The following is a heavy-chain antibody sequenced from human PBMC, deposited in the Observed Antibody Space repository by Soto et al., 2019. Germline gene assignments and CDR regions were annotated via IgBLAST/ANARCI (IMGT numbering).Heavy chain of an antibody. V-gene: IGHV1-18*01. D-gene: IGHD2-2*01. J-gene: IGHJ4*02. CDR2: ISGYNSDT. Sequence: QVQLVQSGGEVKKPGASVKVSCRASGYTFSNYGISWVRQAPGQGLEWMGWISGYNSDTNYAQKFQGRVTMTTDTFTNTVYLELWGLRSDDTAVYYCARDRCSTTSCEADFWGQGTLVTVSS. CDR1: GYTFSNYG. CDR3: ARDRCSTTSCEADF.